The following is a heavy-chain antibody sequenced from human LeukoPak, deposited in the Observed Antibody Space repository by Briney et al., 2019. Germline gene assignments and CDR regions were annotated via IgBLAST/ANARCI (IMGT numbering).Heavy chain of an antibody. D-gene: IGHD5-18*01. CDR3: ARDTYRPQLIDS. Sequence: GGPRRLPCPPPGSSSSLYALNWARGAPGKGLGGISYIDSGSDDILHADSVRGRFAISRDNAKNTLYLEMNSLRAEDTAVYYCARDTYRPQLIDSWGQGTLVTVSS. CDR1: GSSSSLYA. V-gene: IGHV3-21*05. CDR2: IDSGSDDI. J-gene: IGHJ4*02.